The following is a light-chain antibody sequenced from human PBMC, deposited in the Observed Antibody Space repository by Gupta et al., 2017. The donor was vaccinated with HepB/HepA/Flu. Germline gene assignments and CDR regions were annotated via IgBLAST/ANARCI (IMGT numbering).Light chain of an antibody. V-gene: IGLV1-40*01. CDR1: SSNIGAGYD. CDR2: NNS. Sequence: QSVLTQPPSVSGAPRQRVTISCTGSSSNIGAGYDVHWYQQLPGTAPKLLIYNNSNRPSGVPDRFSGSKSGTSGSLAITGLQAEDEADYYCQSYDSSLSAYVFGVGTKVTVL. J-gene: IGLJ1*01. CDR3: QSYDSSLSAYV.